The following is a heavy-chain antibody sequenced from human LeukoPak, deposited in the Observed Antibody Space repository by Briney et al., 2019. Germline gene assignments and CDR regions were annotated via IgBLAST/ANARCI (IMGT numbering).Heavy chain of an antibody. CDR1: GYTFTSYA. V-gene: IGHV1-18*01. J-gene: IGHJ4*02. CDR3: ARGIHSGDSGPYYFDY. Sequence: ASVKVSCKASGYTFTSYAIRWVRQVPGQGLEWMGWISVYSGKMDYPQRVQDRVTMTTDTSTNTAYMELRSLRSDDTAVYYCARGIHSGDSGPYYFDYWGQGTLVTVSS. D-gene: IGHD1-26*01. CDR2: ISVYSGKM.